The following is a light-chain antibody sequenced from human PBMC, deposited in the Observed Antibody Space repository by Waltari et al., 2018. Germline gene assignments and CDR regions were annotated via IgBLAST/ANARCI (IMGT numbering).Light chain of an antibody. J-gene: IGKJ4*01. Sequence: DIQMTQSPSSLSASVGDRVTIYCRASQGISNSLAWYQQKPGKAHKLLAYAASRLDGGVPSRFSGRGSGTDYTLTINRLQPEDFATYYCQQYYSTLLTFGGGTKVEIK. CDR2: AAS. CDR1: QGISNS. CDR3: QQYYSTLLT. V-gene: IGKV1-NL1*01.